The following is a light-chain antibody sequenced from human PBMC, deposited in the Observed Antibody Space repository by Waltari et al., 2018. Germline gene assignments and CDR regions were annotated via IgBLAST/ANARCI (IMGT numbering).Light chain of an antibody. J-gene: IGLJ3*02. Sequence: QSALTPPRPVSGSPGQSVTISCTGTSSDVGAYNHVSWYQQHPGQAPTLMIYGVSKRPSGVPDRFSGSKSGNTASLTISGLQAEDEGDYYCCSYAGTYTVRVFGGGTKVTVL. CDR1: SSDVGAYNH. CDR3: CSYAGTYTVRV. CDR2: GVS. V-gene: IGLV2-11*01.